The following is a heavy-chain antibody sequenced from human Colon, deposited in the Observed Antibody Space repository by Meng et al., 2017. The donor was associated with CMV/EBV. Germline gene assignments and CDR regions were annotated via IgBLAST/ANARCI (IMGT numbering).Heavy chain of an antibody. V-gene: IGHV3-30*04. CDR3: ARGGGFL. CDR2: ISSDGTKK. D-gene: IGHD2-15*01. CDR1: GFTFSNYV. Sequence: GESLKISCAASGFTFSNYVMHWVRQAPGKGLEWVAVISSDGTKKYYTDSVKGRLTISRDNSNKTLYLQMNNVRADDGAVYYCARGGGFLWGQGTLVTSPQ. J-gene: IGHJ4*02.